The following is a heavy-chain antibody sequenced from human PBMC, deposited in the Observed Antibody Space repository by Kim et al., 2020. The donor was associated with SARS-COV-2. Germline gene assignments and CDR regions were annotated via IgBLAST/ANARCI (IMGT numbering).Heavy chain of an antibody. J-gene: IGHJ2*01. Sequence: SETLSLTCSVSGGSISSSDYYWGWIRQPPGKGLEWIATIYYSGSTYYNPSLKGRVTISVDSSKKQFSLRLSSVTAADAAVYYCARHLRNWYFDLWGLGTL. CDR3: ARHLRNWYFDL. V-gene: IGHV4-39*01. CDR2: IYYSGST. CDR1: GGSISSSDYY.